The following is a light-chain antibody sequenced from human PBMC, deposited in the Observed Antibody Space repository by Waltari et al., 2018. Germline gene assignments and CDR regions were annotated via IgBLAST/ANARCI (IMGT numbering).Light chain of an antibody. V-gene: IGLV1-47*01. CDR3: AAWDDSLSALV. Sequence: QSVLTQAPSTSGTPGQRITISCSGGSSNIGSNYVSWYQHLPGAAPKLLIGRDDPRPSGVPDRISGSKSGTSASLAIRGLRSEDEADYYCAAWDDSLSALVFGGGTKLTVL. CDR2: RDD. CDR1: SSNIGSNY. J-gene: IGLJ3*02.